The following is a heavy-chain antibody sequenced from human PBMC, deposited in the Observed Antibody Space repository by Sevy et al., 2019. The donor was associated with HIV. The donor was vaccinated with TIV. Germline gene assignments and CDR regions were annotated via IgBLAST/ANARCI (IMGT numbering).Heavy chain of an antibody. CDR2: ISGSSNYL. CDR1: GFTFSSYS. V-gene: IGHV3-21*06. CDR3: ATGPPDGSYDYFDY. D-gene: IGHD1-26*01. Sequence: GGSLRLSCAASGFTFSSYSMNWVRQAPGKGLEWVSSISGSSNYLYYAELLKGRFIISRDNAKNTLYLQMNSLRADETAVYYCATGPPDGSYDYFDYWGQGTLVTVSS. J-gene: IGHJ4*02.